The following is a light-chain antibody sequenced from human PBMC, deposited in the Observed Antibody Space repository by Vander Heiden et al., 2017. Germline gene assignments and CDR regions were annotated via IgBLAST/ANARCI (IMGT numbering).Light chain of an antibody. CDR1: ALPKQY. CDR3: QSADSSGTLGV. CDR2: KDR. J-gene: IGLJ3*02. V-gene: IGLV3-25*03. Sequence: SYELTQPPSVSVSPGQTARITCSGDALPKQYAYWYQQKPGQAPVLVIYKDRERPSGIPERFSGSSSGTTVTLTISGVQAEDEADYYCQSADSSGTLGVFGGGTKLTVL.